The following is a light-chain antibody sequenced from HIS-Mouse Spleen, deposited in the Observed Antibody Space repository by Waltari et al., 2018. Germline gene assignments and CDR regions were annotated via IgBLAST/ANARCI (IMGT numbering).Light chain of an antibody. V-gene: IGLV3-10*01. CDR3: YSTDSSGNHRV. J-gene: IGLJ2*01. Sequence: SYELTQPPSVSVSPGQTARITCSGDALPKKSAYWYQQKSGQAPVLVIYEDSKRPSGMPGRCAGSRSGKMATLTISGAQVEDEADYYCYSTDSSGNHRVFGGGTKLTVL. CDR1: ALPKKS. CDR2: EDS.